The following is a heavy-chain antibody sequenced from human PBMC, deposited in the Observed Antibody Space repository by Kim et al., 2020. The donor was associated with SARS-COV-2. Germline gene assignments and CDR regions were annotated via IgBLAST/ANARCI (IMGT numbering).Heavy chain of an antibody. Sequence: GGSLRLSCAASGFTFSSYGMHWVRQAPGKGLEWVAVIWYDGSNKYYADSVKGRFTISRDNSKNTLYLQMNSLRAEDTAVYYCAKELHDDYYDSSGYLDYWGQGTLVTVSS. J-gene: IGHJ4*02. CDR1: GFTFSSYG. D-gene: IGHD3-22*01. CDR2: IWYDGSNK. CDR3: AKELHDDYYDSSGYLDY. V-gene: IGHV3-33*06.